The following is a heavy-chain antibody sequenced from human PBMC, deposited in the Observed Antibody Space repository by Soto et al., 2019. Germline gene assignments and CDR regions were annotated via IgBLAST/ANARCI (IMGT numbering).Heavy chain of an antibody. CDR2: MSSSGSTI. D-gene: IGHD3-3*01. V-gene: IGHV3-48*03. Sequence: GGSLILTCAASGFTFSSYEMTWVCQSPGKGLEWVSYMSSSGSTIYYADSVKGRFTISRDDATNSLYLQMNSLRAEDTPLYSCALGGHDFWSYGIDVWGQETTLTDPS. CDR3: ALGGHDFWSYGIDV. J-gene: IGHJ6*02. CDR1: GFTFSSYE.